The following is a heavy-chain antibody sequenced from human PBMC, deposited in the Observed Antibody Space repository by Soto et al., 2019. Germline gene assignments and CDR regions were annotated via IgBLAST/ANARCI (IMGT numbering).Heavy chain of an antibody. V-gene: IGHV4-59*01. Sequence: PSETLSLTCTVSGGSISSYYWSWIRQPPGKGLEWIGYIYYSGSTNYNPSLKSRVTISVDTSKNQFSLKLSSVTAADTAVYYCAREPVGYCSGGSCLIAFDIWGQGTMVTVSS. CDR2: IYYSGST. CDR3: AREPVGYCSGGSCLIAFDI. CDR1: GGSISSYY. D-gene: IGHD2-15*01. J-gene: IGHJ3*02.